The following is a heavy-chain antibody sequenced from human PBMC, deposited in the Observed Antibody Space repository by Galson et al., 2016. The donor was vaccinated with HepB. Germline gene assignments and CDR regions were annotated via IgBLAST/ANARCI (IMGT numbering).Heavy chain of an antibody. CDR1: GFTFSRYW. D-gene: IGHD1-26*01. Sequence: SLRLSCAASGFTFSRYWMHWVRQAPGKGLVWVSRINRDGSSTSYADPVKGRFTISRDNAKNTLYLQMNSLRAEDTAVYYCARVEERELLPDHWGQGTLVTVSS. CDR3: ARVEERELLPDH. J-gene: IGHJ4*02. CDR2: INRDGSST. V-gene: IGHV3-74*01.